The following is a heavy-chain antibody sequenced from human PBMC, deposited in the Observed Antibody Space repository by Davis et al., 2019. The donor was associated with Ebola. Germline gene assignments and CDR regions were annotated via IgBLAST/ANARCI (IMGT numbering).Heavy chain of an antibody. CDR3: ARQNYDFWSGYYSGNWFDP. J-gene: IGHJ5*02. CDR2: IYHSGST. Sequence: SETLSLTCAVSGGSISSGDYSWSWIRQPPGKGLEWIGYIYHSGSTYYNPSLKSRVTISVDRSKNQFSLKLSSVTAADTAVYYCARQNYDFWSGYYSGNWFDPWGQGTLVTVSS. D-gene: IGHD3-3*01. V-gene: IGHV4-30-2*01. CDR1: GGSISSGDYS.